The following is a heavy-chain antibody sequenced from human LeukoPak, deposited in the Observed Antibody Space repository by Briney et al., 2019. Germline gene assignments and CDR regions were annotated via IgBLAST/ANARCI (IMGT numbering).Heavy chain of an antibody. D-gene: IGHD5-18*01. J-gene: IGHJ4*02. CDR3: AKDGMDTAMVLYFDY. Sequence: GGSLRLSCAASGFTFINYGIHWVRQTPGKGLEWVAVISYDGSNKYYADSVKGRFTISKDNSKNTLYLQMNSLRAEDTAVYYCAKDGMDTAMVLYFDYWGQGTLVTVSS. V-gene: IGHV3-30*18. CDR2: ISYDGSNK. CDR1: GFTFINYG.